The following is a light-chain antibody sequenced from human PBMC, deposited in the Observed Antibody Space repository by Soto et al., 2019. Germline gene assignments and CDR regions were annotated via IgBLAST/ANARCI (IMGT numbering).Light chain of an antibody. J-gene: IGLJ1*01. Sequence: QAVVTQEPSLTVSPGGTVTLTCGSSTGAVTSGHYPYLFQQKPGQAPRTLIYDTSNKHSWTPARFSGSLLGGKAALTLSGAQPEDEAEYYCLLSYNGPYVFGTGTKVTVL. CDR3: LLSYNGPYV. CDR2: DTS. V-gene: IGLV7-46*01. CDR1: TGAVTSGHY.